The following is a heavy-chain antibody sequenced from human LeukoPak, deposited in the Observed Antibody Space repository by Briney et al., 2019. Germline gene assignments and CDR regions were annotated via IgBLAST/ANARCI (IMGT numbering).Heavy chain of an antibody. CDR2: IPYDGSNK. CDR3: EAGSSSVDY. Sequence: GRSLRLSCAASGFTFSSYAMHWVRQAPGKGLEWVAVIPYDGSNKYYADSVKGRFTISRDNSKNTLYLQMNSLRAEDTAVYYCEAGSSSVDYWGQGTLVTVSS. J-gene: IGHJ4*02. CDR1: GFTFSSYA. V-gene: IGHV3-30-3*01. D-gene: IGHD6-6*01.